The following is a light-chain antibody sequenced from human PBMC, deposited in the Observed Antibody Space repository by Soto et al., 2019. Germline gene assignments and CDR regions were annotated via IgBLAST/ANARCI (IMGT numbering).Light chain of an antibody. CDR2: GAS. CDR3: LQDDTYPLT. CDR1: QDIRSD. J-gene: IGKJ4*01. Sequence: AIQMTQSPSSLSAAVGDRVTVTCRASQDIRSDLGWYQQKPGKAPQLLIYGASRLQSGVPSRFSGSGSVTDFTLTISSLQPEEFATYYCLQDDTYPLTFGGGTKVDIK. V-gene: IGKV1-6*01.